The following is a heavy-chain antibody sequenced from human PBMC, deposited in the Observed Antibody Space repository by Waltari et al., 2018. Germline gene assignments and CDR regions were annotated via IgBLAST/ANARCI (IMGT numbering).Heavy chain of an antibody. CDR2: INHSGST. D-gene: IGHD3-22*01. V-gene: IGHV4-34*01. J-gene: IGHJ4*02. CDR1: GFTFSSYS. CDR3: ARGTRTYYYDSSGYYYH. Sequence: VQLVESGGGLVKPGGSLRLSCAASGFTFSSYSMNWVRQAPGKGLEWIGEINHSGSTNYNPSLKSRVTISVDTSKNQFSLKLSSVTAADTAVYYCARGTRTYYYDSSGYYYHWGQGTLVTVSS.